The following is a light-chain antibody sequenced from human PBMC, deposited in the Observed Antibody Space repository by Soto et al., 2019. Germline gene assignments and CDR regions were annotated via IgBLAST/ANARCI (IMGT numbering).Light chain of an antibody. J-gene: IGKJ1*01. CDR2: DAS. Sequence: DIQMTQSPSTLSASVGDRVTITCRASQSISSWLAWYQQKPGKAPKLLIYDASSLESGVPSRFSGSGSGTEITLTISSLQPDDFATYYCQHFNSYGTFGQGTKVDIK. CDR3: QHFNSYGT. V-gene: IGKV1-5*01. CDR1: QSISSW.